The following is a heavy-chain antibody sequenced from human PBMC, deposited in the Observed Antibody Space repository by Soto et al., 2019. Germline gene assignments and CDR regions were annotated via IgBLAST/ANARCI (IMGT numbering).Heavy chain of an antibody. CDR2: IIPIFGTA. V-gene: IGHV1-69*06. D-gene: IGHD6-6*01. CDR1: GGTFSRYA. J-gene: IGHJ6*02. CDR3: ARDRGDIAASASNYYYYYYGMDV. Sequence: ASVKVSFKASGGTFSRYAISWVRQAPGQGLEWMGGIIPIFGTANYAQKFQGRVTITADKSTSTAYMELSSLRSEDTAVYYCARDRGDIAASASNYYYYYYGMDVWGQGTTVTVSS.